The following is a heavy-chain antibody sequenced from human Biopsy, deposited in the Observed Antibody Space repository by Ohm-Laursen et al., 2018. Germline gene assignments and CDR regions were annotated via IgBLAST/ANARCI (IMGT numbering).Heavy chain of an antibody. Sequence: SGTLSLTCTVSGGSFTGHYWSWIRQPPGQGLEWIGHISYTGYTSYKSSLKSRVTISLDTSRKHFSLRLTPLAAADTAVYYCARGSNEYGGLYFPHWGQGTLVTVSS. CDR1: GGSFTGHY. V-gene: IGHV4-59*11. CDR2: ISYTGYT. J-gene: IGHJ1*01. CDR3: ARGSNEYGGLYFPH. D-gene: IGHD4-23*01.